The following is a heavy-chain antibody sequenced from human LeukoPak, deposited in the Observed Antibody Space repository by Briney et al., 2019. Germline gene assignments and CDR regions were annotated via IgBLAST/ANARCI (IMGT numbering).Heavy chain of an antibody. D-gene: IGHD3-22*01. V-gene: IGHV1-18*01. CDR2: ISSDSVNT. J-gene: IGHJ5*02. CDR3: ARDQYYDSKGWFDP. CDR1: GYIFTNYC. Sequence: ASVKVSCKISGYIFTNYCINWVRQAPGQGLEWVGWISSDSVNTNNAQKFQGRVTMTTDTSMSTAYIELSSVTSDDTAVYYCARDQYYDSKGWFDPWGQGTLVTVSS.